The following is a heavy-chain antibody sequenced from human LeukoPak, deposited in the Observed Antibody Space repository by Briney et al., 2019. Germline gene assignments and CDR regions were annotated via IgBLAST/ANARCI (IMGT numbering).Heavy chain of an antibody. J-gene: IGHJ4*02. D-gene: IGHD3-22*01. V-gene: IGHV3-23*01. CDR2: ISGSGGST. Sequence: GGSLRLSCAASGFTFSSYAMSWVRQAPGEGLEWVSAISGSGGSTYYADSVKGRFTISRDNSKNTLYLQMNSLRAEDTAVYYCAPLGSSGYHFDYWGQGTLVTVSS. CDR1: GFTFSSYA. CDR3: APLGSSGYHFDY.